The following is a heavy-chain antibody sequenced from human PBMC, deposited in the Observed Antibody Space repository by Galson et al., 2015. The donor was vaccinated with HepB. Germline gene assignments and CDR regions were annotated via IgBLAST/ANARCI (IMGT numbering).Heavy chain of an antibody. CDR2: INPNSGGT. J-gene: IGHJ3*02. CDR1: GYTFPGSY. V-gene: IGHV1-2*02. D-gene: IGHD3-10*01. CDR3: ARLKLPILLWFGELSGAFDI. Sequence: SVKVSCKASGYTFPGSYMHWVRQAPGQGLEWMGWINPNSGGTNYAQKFQGRVTMTRDTSISTAYMELSRLRSDDTAVYYCARLKLPILLWFGELSGAFDIWGQGTMVTVSS.